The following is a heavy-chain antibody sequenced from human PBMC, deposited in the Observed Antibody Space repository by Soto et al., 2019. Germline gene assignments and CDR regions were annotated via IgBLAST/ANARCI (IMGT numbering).Heavy chain of an antibody. V-gene: IGHV1-2*04. CDR3: ARASRDMVPYYFDY. D-gene: IGHD2-15*01. J-gene: IGHJ4*02. Sequence: QVQLVQSGAEVRRPGASVKVSCRTSGYPFIEFYIHWVRQAPGQGLEWMGWINPHSGGTNYAQKFQGWVTLTRDTSLRTVYIDLSSLTSDDTAVYFCARASRDMVPYYFDYWGQATLVTVSS. CDR1: GYPFIEFY. CDR2: INPHSGGT.